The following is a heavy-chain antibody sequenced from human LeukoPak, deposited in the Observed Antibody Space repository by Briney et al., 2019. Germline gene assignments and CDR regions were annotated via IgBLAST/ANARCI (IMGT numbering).Heavy chain of an antibody. CDR2: IYWNDDK. CDR1: GFSLSTSGVG. CDR3: AHGTDFWSGYYTGGWFDP. J-gene: IGHJ5*02. Sequence: SGPTLVKPTQTLTLTCTFSGFSLSTSGVGVGWIRQPPGKALEWLALIYWNDDKRYSPSLKSRLTITKDTSKNQVVLTMTNMDPVDTATYYCAHGTDFWSGYYTGGWFDPWGQGTLVTVSS. V-gene: IGHV2-5*01. D-gene: IGHD3-3*01.